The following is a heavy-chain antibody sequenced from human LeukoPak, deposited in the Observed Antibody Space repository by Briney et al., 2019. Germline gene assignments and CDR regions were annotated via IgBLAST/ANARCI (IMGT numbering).Heavy chain of an antibody. CDR3: ARVAGSIDY. CDR2: MNPNSGYT. CDR1: GYTFTSYD. J-gene: IGHJ4*02. Sequence: ASVKVSCKASGYTFTSYDINWVRQATGQGLEWMGWMNPNSGYTGYAQKFQGRVTITRDTSISTAYMELSGLRSEDTAVYYCARVAGSIDYWGQGTLVTVSS. D-gene: IGHD6-19*01. V-gene: IGHV1-8*03.